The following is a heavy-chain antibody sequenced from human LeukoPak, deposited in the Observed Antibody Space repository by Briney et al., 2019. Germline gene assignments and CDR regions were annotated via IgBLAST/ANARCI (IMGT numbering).Heavy chain of an antibody. V-gene: IGHV4-59*01. CDR3: ARGGPYYYDSSGYFDY. CDR1: GGSISSYY. CDR2: IYYSGST. J-gene: IGHJ4*02. D-gene: IGHD3-22*01. Sequence: SETLSLTCTVSGGSISSYYWSWIRQPPGRGLEWIGYIYYSGSTNYNPSLKSRVTISVDTSKNQFSLKLSSVTAADTAVYYCARGGPYYYDSSGYFDYWGQGTLVTVSS.